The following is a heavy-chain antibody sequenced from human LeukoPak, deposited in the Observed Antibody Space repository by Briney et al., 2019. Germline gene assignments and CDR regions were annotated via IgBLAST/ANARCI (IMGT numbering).Heavy chain of an antibody. D-gene: IGHD3-22*01. Sequence: SVKVSCKASGGTFSSYAISWVRQAPGQGLEWMGRIIPILGIANYAQKFQGRVTITADKSTSTAYMELSSLRSEDTAVYYCARDFLPTYYYDSSGYYFDYWGQGTLVTVSS. CDR1: GGTFSSYA. J-gene: IGHJ4*02. V-gene: IGHV1-69*04. CDR3: ARDFLPTYYYDSSGYYFDY. CDR2: IIPILGIA.